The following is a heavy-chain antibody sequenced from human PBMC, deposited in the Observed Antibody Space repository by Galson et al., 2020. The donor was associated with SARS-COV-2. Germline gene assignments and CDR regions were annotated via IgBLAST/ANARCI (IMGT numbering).Heavy chain of an antibody. CDR3: ARVGDCSGGICYGSEYFQH. J-gene: IGHJ1*01. V-gene: IGHV3-11*04. CDR1: GFTSSDYL. CDR2: HSSSGSYI. Sequence: NSGGSLRLSCAAPGFTSSDYLISWSSQAPGKGLEWVSYHSSSGSYINYVDSVKGRFTTSRDNAKNSLNLQMNSLRVEDTAVYYCARVGDCSGGICYGSEYFQHWGQGTLVTVAS. D-gene: IGHD2-15*01.